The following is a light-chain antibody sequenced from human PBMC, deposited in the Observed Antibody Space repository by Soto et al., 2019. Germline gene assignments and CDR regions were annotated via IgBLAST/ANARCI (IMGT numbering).Light chain of an antibody. Sequence: EIVLTQSPGSLSLSLGERATLSCRARQSVDSAFFAWYQQKPGQPPRLLMYGASRRATGSPDRFSGSGSGTDFTLTISRLEPEDFAVYYCQQYASSLSFGQGTKVEI. J-gene: IGKJ1*01. CDR2: GAS. CDR1: QSVDSAF. CDR3: QQYASSLS. V-gene: IGKV3-20*01.